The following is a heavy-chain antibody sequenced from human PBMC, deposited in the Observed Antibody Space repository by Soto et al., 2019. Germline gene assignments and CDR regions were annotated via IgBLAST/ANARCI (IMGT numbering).Heavy chain of an antibody. V-gene: IGHV4-4*07. CDR2: IYTSGST. CDR1: GGSISSYY. Sequence: QVQLQESGPGLVKPSETLSLTCTVSGGSISSYYWSWIRQPAGKGLEWIGRIYTSGSTNYNPSLKGRFTLSRDIAKHTLYLQMNSLRAEDTAVYYCENSYWPVGNSWGQGIPVTVSS. D-gene: IGHD1-26*01. CDR3: ENSYWPVGNS. J-gene: IGHJ4*02.